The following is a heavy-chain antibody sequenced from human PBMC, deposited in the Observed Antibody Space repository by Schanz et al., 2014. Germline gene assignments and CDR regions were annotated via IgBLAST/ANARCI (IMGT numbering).Heavy chain of an antibody. D-gene: IGHD3-9*01. CDR1: GFTVSANY. Sequence: EVQVVESGGGLVQPGGSLRLSCAVSGFTVSANYMIWVRQPPGKGLEWVSLIDYAGSTNYADSVKGRMTVSRDNSKNTLYLQMNSLRAEDTAVYYCAKDHAGSDILTALGNWGQGTLVTVSS. CDR2: IDYAGST. J-gene: IGHJ4*02. CDR3: AKDHAGSDILTALGN. V-gene: IGHV3-66*01.